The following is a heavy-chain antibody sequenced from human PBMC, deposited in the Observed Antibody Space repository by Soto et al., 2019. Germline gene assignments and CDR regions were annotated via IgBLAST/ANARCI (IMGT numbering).Heavy chain of an antibody. CDR1: GFTFSDHY. D-gene: IGHD2-21*01. CDR2: IRNKVNSYTS. Sequence: EVQLVESGGGLVQPGGSLRLSCAASGFTFSDHYMDWVRQAPGKGLEWVGRIRNKVNSYTSEYAASVKGRFTISRDDSKNSLYLQMNSLKTEDTAVYYCARHIPYQGKDVWGQGNTVTVSS. V-gene: IGHV3-72*01. CDR3: ARHIPYQGKDV. J-gene: IGHJ6*02.